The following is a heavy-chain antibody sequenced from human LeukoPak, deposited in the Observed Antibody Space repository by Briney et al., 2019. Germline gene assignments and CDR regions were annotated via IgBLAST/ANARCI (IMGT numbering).Heavy chain of an antibody. CDR1: GYTFTGHY. J-gene: IGHJ3*02. D-gene: IGHD6-19*01. CDR2: INPNSGGT. CDR3: AKITLKEQWLGTFEI. Sequence: ASVTVSCKASGYTFTGHYMHWVRRAPAQGLEWMGYINPNSGGTKYAQKFQGRVTMTRDTSTSTAYMELSRLKSDDTAIYYCAKITLKEQWLGTFEIWGQGTMVTVSS. V-gene: IGHV1-2*02.